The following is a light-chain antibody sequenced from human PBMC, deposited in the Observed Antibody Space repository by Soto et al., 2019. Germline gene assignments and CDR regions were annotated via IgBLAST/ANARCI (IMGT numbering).Light chain of an antibody. CDR1: QSISSW. V-gene: IGKV1-5*03. CDR2: KAS. CDR3: QQYNSYSPT. Sequence: DIQMTPSPSTLSASVGDRVTITCRASQSISSWLAWYQQKPGKAPKLLIYKASTLESGVPSRFSGSGSGTEFTLTINSLQPDDFATYYCQQYNSYSPTFGQGTKVDIK. J-gene: IGKJ1*01.